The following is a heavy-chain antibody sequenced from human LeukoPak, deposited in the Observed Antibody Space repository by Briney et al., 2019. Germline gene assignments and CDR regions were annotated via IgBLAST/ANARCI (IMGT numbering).Heavy chain of an antibody. CDR1: GFAFSSYS. Sequence: PGGSLRLSCAASGFAFSSYSMNWVRQAPGKGLEYVSAISSNGGSTYYADSVKGRFTISRDNSKNTLYLQMSSLRAEDTAVYYCVNSASWQLWPLRYWGQGTLVTVSS. V-gene: IGHV3-64D*09. CDR2: ISSNGGST. D-gene: IGHD6-13*01. J-gene: IGHJ4*02. CDR3: VNSASWQLWPLRY.